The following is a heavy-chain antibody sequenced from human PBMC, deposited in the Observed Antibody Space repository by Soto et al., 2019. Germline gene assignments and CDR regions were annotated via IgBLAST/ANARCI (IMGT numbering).Heavy chain of an antibody. CDR3: ARGCRSGLQDNWFDP. D-gene: IGHD2-15*01. V-gene: IGHV1-2*04. J-gene: IGHJ5*02. CDR1: GYTFTCYY. Sequence: ASVKVSCKASGYTFTCYYMHWVRQAPGQGLEWMGWINPNRGGTNYAQKFQGWVTMTRDTSISTAYMALSRLRSDDRAGYYCARGCRSGLQDNWFDPWGQGTLVTVSS. CDR2: INPNRGGT.